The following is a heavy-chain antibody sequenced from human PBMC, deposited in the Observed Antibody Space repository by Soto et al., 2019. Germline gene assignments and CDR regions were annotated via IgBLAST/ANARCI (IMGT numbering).Heavy chain of an antibody. J-gene: IGHJ4*02. CDR3: ARVTHSSSWYGDFDY. CDR1: GYTFTGYY. D-gene: IGHD6-13*01. CDR2: INPNSGGT. V-gene: IGHV1-2*02. Sequence: ASVKVSCKASGYTFTGYYMHWVRQAPGQGLELMGWINPNSGGTNYAQKFQGRVTMTRDTSISTAYMELSRLRSDDTAVYYCARVTHSSSWYGDFDYWGQGALVTVSS.